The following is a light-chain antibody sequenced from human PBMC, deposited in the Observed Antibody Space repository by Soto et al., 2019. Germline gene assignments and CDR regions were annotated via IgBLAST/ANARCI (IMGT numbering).Light chain of an antibody. CDR3: QQYGSSPFT. CDR1: QSFSSSY. CDR2: GAS. J-gene: IGKJ3*01. Sequence: ENVLTQSPGTLSLSPGERATLSCRASQSFSSSYLAWYQQKPGQPPRLLMYGASNRATGIPDRFSGSGSGTDFTLTISRLEPEDFAVYYCQQYGSSPFTFGPGTKVDIK. V-gene: IGKV3-20*01.